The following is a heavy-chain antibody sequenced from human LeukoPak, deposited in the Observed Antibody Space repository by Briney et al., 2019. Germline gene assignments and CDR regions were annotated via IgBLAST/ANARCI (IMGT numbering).Heavy chain of an antibody. CDR2: ISASGSST. CDR3: ARGGTMYYGSGNFDY. Sequence: GGSLRLSCAASGFTFSSYAMGWVRQAPGKGLEWVSAISASGSSTYYADSVKGRFTISRDNSKNTLYLQMNSLRAEDTAVYSCARGGTMYYGSGNFDYWGQGTLVTVSS. J-gene: IGHJ4*02. D-gene: IGHD3-10*01. CDR1: GFTFSSYA. V-gene: IGHV3-23*01.